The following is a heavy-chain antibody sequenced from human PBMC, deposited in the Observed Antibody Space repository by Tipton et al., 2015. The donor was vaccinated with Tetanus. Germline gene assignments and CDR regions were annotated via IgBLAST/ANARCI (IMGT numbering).Heavy chain of an antibody. D-gene: IGHD3-16*01. J-gene: IGHJ3*01. V-gene: IGHV5-51*01. CDR1: GYMFSSHW. CDR3: ARPLTSVAFGGFAFDV. Sequence: QSGAEVKQPGESLKISCKGSGYMFSSHWIGWVRQVSGKGLEWLGTIYPGDSYSTYSPSFEGQVTISVDRSIDTAYLQWSSLKASDTAIYYCARPLTSVAFGGFAFDVWGQGALVTVSS. CDR2: IYPGDSYS.